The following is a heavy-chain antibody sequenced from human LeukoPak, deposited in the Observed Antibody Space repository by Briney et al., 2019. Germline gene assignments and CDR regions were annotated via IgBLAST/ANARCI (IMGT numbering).Heavy chain of an antibody. CDR1: GFTFSSYA. CDR3: AKDPLAVARLGWYYFDY. V-gene: IGHV3-23*01. D-gene: IGHD6-19*01. J-gene: IGHJ4*02. CDR2: ISGSGGST. Sequence: GGSLRLSCAASGFTFSSYAMSWVCQAPGKGLEWVSAISGSGGSTYYADSVKGRFTISRDNSKNTLYLQMNSLRAEDTAVYYCAKDPLAVARLGWYYFDYWGQGTLVTVSS.